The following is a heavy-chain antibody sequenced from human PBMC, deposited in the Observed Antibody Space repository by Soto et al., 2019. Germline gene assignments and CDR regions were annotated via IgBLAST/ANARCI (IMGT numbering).Heavy chain of an antibody. J-gene: IGHJ6*02. CDR3: ASPYQLPTYYYGMDV. D-gene: IGHD2-2*01. Sequence: AASVKVSCKASGGTFSSYAISWVRQAPGQGLEWMGGIIPIFGTANYAQKFQGRVTITADESTSTAYMELSSLRSEDTAVYYCASPYQLPTYYYGMDVWGQGTTVTVSS. CDR2: IIPIFGTA. V-gene: IGHV1-69*13. CDR1: GGTFSSYA.